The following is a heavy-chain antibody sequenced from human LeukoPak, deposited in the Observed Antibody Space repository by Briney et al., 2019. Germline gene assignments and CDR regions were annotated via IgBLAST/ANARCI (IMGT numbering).Heavy chain of an antibody. J-gene: IGHJ6*02. CDR3: ARDGGMVRGVSMDV. CDR1: GFTFSSYG. Sequence: PGGSLRLSCAASGFTFSSYGMRRVRQTPGKGLEWGAVISYDGSNKYYADSVKRRFTISRDNSKNTLYLQMNSLRAEDTAVYYCARDGGMVRGVSMDVWGQGTTVTVSS. V-gene: IGHV3-30*03. CDR2: ISYDGSNK. D-gene: IGHD3-10*01.